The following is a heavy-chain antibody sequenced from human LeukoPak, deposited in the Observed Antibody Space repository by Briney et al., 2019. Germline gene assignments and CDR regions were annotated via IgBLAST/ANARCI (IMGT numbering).Heavy chain of an antibody. Sequence: GGSLRLSCAASGFTFSSYSMNWVRQAPGKGLEWVSSISSSSSYIYYADSVKGRFTISRDNAKNSLFLQMNSLRAEDTAVYYCAKEFDGGENWFDPWGQGTLVTVSS. CDR1: GFTFSSYS. D-gene: IGHD2-21*01. V-gene: IGHV3-21*01. J-gene: IGHJ5*02. CDR3: AKEFDGGENWFDP. CDR2: ISSSSSYI.